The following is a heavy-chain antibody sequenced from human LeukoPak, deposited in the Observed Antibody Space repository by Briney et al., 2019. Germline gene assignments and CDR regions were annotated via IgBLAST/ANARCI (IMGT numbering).Heavy chain of an antibody. CDR1: GGSISNYF. Sequence: SETLSLTCTVSGGSISNYFWSWIRQPRGKGLEWIGYIYYSGSTNYNPSLKSRVTISVDTSKNQFSLKLSSVTAADTAVYYCAGSSWSTYYYYYGMDVWGKGTTVTVSS. J-gene: IGHJ6*04. D-gene: IGHD6-13*01. V-gene: IGHV4-59*01. CDR2: IYYSGST. CDR3: AGSSWSTYYYYYGMDV.